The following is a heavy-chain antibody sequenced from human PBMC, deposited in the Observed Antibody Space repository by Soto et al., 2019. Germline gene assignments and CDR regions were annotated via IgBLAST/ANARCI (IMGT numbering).Heavy chain of an antibody. J-gene: IGHJ4*02. CDR1: GFTFSVSA. V-gene: IGHV3-73*01. Sequence: EVQLVESGGGLVQPGGSLKLSCAASGFTFSVSAMHWVRQASGKGLEWVGRIRSKANSYATAYAALVKGRFTISRDDSKNTAYLQMNSLITEDTAVYYCTRYSSSSDQIFDYWGQGTLVTVSS. CDR2: IRSKANSYAT. D-gene: IGHD6-6*01. CDR3: TRYSSSSDQIFDY.